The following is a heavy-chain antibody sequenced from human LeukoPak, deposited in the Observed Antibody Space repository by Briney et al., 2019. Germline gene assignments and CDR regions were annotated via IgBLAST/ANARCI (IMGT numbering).Heavy chain of an antibody. CDR2: ISAYNGNT. CDR1: GYTFTSYG. J-gene: IGHJ6*03. Sequence: ASVKVSCKASGYTFTSYGISWVRQAPGQGLEWMGWISAYNGNTNYAQKLQGRVTMTTDTSTSTAYMELRSLRSDDTAVYYCARAVVIMMRYYYYMDVWGKGTTVTVSS. CDR3: ARAVVIMMRYYYYMDV. V-gene: IGHV1-18*01. D-gene: IGHD3-3*01.